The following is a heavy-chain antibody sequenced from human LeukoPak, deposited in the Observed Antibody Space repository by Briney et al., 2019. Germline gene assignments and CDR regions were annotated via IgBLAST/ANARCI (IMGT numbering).Heavy chain of an antibody. CDR2: ISSSSSYI. J-gene: IGHJ5*02. CDR3: ARGTAVLWFGELTWWFDP. Sequence: GGSLRLSCAASGFTFSSYSMNWVRQAPGKGLEWVSSISSSSSYIYYADSVKGRFTISRDNAKNSLYLQMNSLRAEDTAVYYCARGTAVLWFGELTWWFDPWGQGTLVTVSS. D-gene: IGHD3-10*01. CDR1: GFTFSSYS. V-gene: IGHV3-21*01.